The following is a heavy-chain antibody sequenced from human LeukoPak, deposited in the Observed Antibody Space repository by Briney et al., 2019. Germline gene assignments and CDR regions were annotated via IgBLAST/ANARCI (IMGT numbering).Heavy chain of an antibody. CDR1: GFIFSSLA. J-gene: IGHJ4*02. V-gene: IGHV3-23*01. CDR2: INAVDANA. CDR3: AKQFLGAN. D-gene: IGHD4/OR15-4a*01. Sequence: GGSLRLSCAASGFIFSSLAMTWVRQAPGKGLEWVSTINAVDANAYYADSVKGRFTVSRDNSRNTLYLQTNSLRAEDTAVYYCAKQFLGANWGQGTLVIVSS.